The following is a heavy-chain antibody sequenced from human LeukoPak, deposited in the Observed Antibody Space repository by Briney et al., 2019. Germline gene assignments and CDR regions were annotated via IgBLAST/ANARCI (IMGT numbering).Heavy chain of an antibody. Sequence: GGSLRLSCAASGFTFDDYAMHWVRQAPGKGLEWVSGISWNSGSIGYADSVKGRFTISRDNAKNSLYLQMNRRRAEDTALYYCAKAMGSRIGYAIDYWGQGTLVTVSS. CDR1: GFTFDDYA. V-gene: IGHV3-9*01. D-gene: IGHD5-12*01. CDR2: ISWNSGSI. CDR3: AKAMGSRIGYAIDY. J-gene: IGHJ4*02.